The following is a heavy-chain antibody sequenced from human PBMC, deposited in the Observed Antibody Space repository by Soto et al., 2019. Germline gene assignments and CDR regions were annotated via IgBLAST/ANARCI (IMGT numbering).Heavy chain of an antibody. D-gene: IGHD3-22*01. V-gene: IGHV2-5*02. CDR3: AHITDDYDSSGYYSLFDY. J-gene: IGHJ4*02. CDR1: GFSLSTSGVG. Sequence: QITLKESGPTLVKPTQTLTLTCTFSGFSLSTSGVGVGWIRQPPGKALEWLALIYWDDDKRYSPSLKSRLTTTNDXXKXQXXLTITNMDPVDTPTYCCAHITDDYDSSGYYSLFDYWGQGTLVTVSS. CDR2: IYWDDDK.